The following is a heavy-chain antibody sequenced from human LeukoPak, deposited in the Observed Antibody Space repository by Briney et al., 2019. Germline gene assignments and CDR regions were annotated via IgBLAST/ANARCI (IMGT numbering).Heavy chain of an antibody. D-gene: IGHD1-1*01. CDR2: IYIDGST. CDR3: VRTGSEMSFDY. Sequence: GGSLRLSCAASGFTVNTNYMSWVRQAPGKGLEWVSSIYIDGSTYYTDSVKGRFTISRDNSKNTLFLQMNSLRAEDTAVYYCVRTGSEMSFDYWGQGTLVTVSS. J-gene: IGHJ4*02. V-gene: IGHV3-53*01. CDR1: GFTVNTNY.